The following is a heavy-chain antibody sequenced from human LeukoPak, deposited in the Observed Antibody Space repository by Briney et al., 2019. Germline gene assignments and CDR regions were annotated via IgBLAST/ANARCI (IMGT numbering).Heavy chain of an antibody. CDR2: IYSTGSI. CDR3: ARLTIDAPVTATALYCSSTSCYNDF. CDR1: GGSISSGDYY. Sequence: SQTLSLTCTVSGGSISSGDYYWSWIRQPPGEGLEWIGYIYSTGSINYSPSLKSRVTISVDTSRNQFSLKLSSVTAADTAMYYCARLTIDAPVTATALYCSSTSCYNDFWGQGTLVTVSS. V-gene: IGHV4-61*09. D-gene: IGHD2-2*02. J-gene: IGHJ4*02.